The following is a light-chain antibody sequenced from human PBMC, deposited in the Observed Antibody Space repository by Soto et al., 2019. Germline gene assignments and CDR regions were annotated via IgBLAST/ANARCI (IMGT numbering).Light chain of an antibody. V-gene: IGLV1-51*01. Sequence: QSVLTQPPSVSAAPGQKVTISCSGCSANIGSNYVSWYQHLPGTAPKLVIYDSDRRPSEIPDRFSGSKTGTSATLDITGLQTGDEADYYCGAWDGSLSVVLFGGGTKLTVL. CDR1: SANIGSNY. CDR3: GAWDGSLSVVL. J-gene: IGLJ2*01. CDR2: DSD.